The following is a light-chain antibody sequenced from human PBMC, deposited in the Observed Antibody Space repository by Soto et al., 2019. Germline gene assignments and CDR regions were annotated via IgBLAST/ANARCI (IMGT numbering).Light chain of an antibody. V-gene: IGKV3-20*01. CDR3: QQYGSSPLT. J-gene: IGKJ4*01. CDR1: QSVSRY. Sequence: EIVLTQSPGTLSLSVGERVTLSCRASQSVSRYLAWYQQTPGQAPRLLIYDTSNRATGTPDRFSGSGSGTDFTLTISRLKPEDFTVSYCQQYGSSPLTFGGGTTVEIK. CDR2: DTS.